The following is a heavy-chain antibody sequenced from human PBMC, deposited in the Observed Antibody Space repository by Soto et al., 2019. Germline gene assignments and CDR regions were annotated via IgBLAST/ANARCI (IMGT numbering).Heavy chain of an antibody. Sequence: HEHLVQSGAEMKRPGASLKVSCKASGYIFTGYYIHWVRQAPGQGLEWMGWINPDSGATNYAQNFQGRVTLTSDTSISTASMDLTSLTSDHTAVYYCVRGDYGTGGYPFPYFDYWGQGTLVIVSS. CDR3: VRGDYGTGGYPFPYFDY. J-gene: IGHJ4*02. CDR1: GYIFTGYY. D-gene: IGHD2-8*02. CDR2: INPDSGAT. V-gene: IGHV1-2*02.